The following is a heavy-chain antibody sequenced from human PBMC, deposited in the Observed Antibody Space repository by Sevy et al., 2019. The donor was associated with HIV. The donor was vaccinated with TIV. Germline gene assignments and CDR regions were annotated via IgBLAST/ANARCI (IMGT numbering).Heavy chain of an antibody. CDR2: IRNKDDGYTT. CDR3: ATHAGIAAAGRVFDF. V-gene: IGHV3-72*01. CDR1: GLTFSDHY. J-gene: IGHJ4*02. Sequence: GGSLRLSCVASGLTFSDHYMEWVRQAPGKGLEWVGRIRNKDDGYTTEYAASVKGRFIISRDESKNSLYVQMNSLKAEDTAVYYCATHAGIAAAGRVFDFWGQGTLVTVSS. D-gene: IGHD6-13*01.